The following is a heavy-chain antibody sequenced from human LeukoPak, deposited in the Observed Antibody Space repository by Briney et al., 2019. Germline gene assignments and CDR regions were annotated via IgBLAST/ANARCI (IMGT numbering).Heavy chain of an antibody. D-gene: IGHD3-3*01. V-gene: IGHV3-30*03. CDR2: ISYDGSNK. J-gene: IGHJ4*02. Sequence: TGGSLRLSCAASGFTFSSYGMHWVRQAPGKGLEWVAVISYDGSNKYYADSVKGRFTISRDNSKNTLYLQMNSLRAEDTAVYYCATEWSAGFWGQGTLVTVSS. CDR3: ATEWSAGF. CDR1: GFTFSSYG.